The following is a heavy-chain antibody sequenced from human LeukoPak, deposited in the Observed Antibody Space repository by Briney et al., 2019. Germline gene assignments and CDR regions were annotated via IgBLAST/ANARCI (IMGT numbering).Heavy chain of an antibody. J-gene: IGHJ3*02. CDR1: GFTFDDYA. D-gene: IGHD2-15*01. Sequence: PGRSLRLSCAASGFTFDDYAMHWVRQAPGKGLEWVSGISWNSDSIGYADSVKGRFPISRDNAKNMLYLQMNSLRAEDTAVYYCARAWSGHDAFDIWGQGTMVTVSS. CDR2: ISWNSDSI. CDR3: ARAWSGHDAFDI. V-gene: IGHV3-9*01.